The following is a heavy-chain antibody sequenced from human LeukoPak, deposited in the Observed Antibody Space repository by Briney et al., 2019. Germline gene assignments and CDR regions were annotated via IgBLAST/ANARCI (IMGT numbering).Heavy chain of an antibody. V-gene: IGHV1-46*01. CDR2: INPSGGST. CDR3: ARVSITMVRGVTPPYYYYGMDV. J-gene: IGHJ6*02. D-gene: IGHD3-10*01. Sequence: ASVKVSCKASGYTFTSYYMHWVRQAPGQGLEWMGLINPSGGSTSYAQKFQGRVTMTRDTSTSTVYMELSSLRSEDTAVYYCARVSITMVRGVTPPYYYYGMDVWGQGTTVTVSS. CDR1: GYTFTSYY.